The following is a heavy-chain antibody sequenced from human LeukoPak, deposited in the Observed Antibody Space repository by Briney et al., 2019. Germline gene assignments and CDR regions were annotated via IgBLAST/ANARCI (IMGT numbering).Heavy chain of an antibody. CDR3: ARAGPYQLPPRPVDY. CDR1: GFTFSSYW. D-gene: IGHD2-2*01. Sequence: GGSLRLSCAASGFTFSSYWMSWLRQAPGKGLEWVANINQDGSGEYYVDSVKGRFTISRDNAKNSLFLQMNSLRAEDTAIYYCARAGPYQLPPRPVDYWGQGTLVTVSS. V-gene: IGHV3-7*01. J-gene: IGHJ4*02. CDR2: INQDGSGE.